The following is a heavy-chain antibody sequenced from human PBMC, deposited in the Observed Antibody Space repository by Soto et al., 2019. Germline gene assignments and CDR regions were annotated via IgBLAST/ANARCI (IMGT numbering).Heavy chain of an antibody. D-gene: IGHD3-10*01. V-gene: IGHV1-18*01. CDR3: ERDHDEGSGDYYYYGMDV. J-gene: IGHJ6*02. CDR1: GYTFTSYG. CDR2: VSAYNVNT. Sequence: QVQLVQSGAEVKKPGASGKVSCKASGYTFTSYGLSWVRKAPGQGLEWMGWVSAYNVNTNYAQKLQGRVTMTTDTSTSTAYMELRSLRSDDTAVYYCERDHDEGSGDYYYYGMDVWGQGTTVTVSS.